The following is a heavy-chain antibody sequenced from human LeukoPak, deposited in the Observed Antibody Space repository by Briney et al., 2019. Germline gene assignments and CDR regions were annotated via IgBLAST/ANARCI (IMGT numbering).Heavy chain of an antibody. D-gene: IGHD3-22*01. V-gene: IGHV3-9*01. CDR3: AKEGSSGSHDAFDI. CDR1: GFTFDDYA. Sequence: PGRSLRLSCAASGFTFDDYAMHWVRQAPGKGLEWVSGISWNSGSIGYADSVKGRFTISSDNAKNSLYLQMNSLRAEDTALYYCAKEGSSGSHDAFDIWGQGTMVTVSS. J-gene: IGHJ3*02. CDR2: ISWNSGSI.